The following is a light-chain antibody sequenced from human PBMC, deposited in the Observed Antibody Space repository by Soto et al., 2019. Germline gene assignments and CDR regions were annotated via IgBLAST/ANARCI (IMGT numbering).Light chain of an antibody. Sequence: AIRMTQSPSSFSASTGDRVTITCRASQGISSNLAWYQQSPGKAPKLLIYAASTLQSGVPSRFSGSGSGTDFTLTISCLQSEDFATYYCQQYYSSPFTFGPGTKVDFK. CDR2: AAS. V-gene: IGKV1-8*01. CDR1: QGISSN. J-gene: IGKJ3*01. CDR3: QQYYSSPFT.